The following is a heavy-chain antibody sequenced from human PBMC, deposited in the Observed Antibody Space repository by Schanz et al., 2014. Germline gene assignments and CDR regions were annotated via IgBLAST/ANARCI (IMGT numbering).Heavy chain of an antibody. J-gene: IGHJ3*02. Sequence: EVQLVESGGGLVQPGGSLRLSCAASGFTFNNYDMNWVRLVPGKGLECVSGISGGGGSAYYADSVKGRFTISRDNSKNMLYLQMTSLRGEDTAVYYCARENLNWEAFDIWGQGTVVTVSS. V-gene: IGHV3-23*04. CDR2: ISGGGGSA. CDR3: ARENLNWEAFDI. CDR1: GFTFNNYD. D-gene: IGHD7-27*01.